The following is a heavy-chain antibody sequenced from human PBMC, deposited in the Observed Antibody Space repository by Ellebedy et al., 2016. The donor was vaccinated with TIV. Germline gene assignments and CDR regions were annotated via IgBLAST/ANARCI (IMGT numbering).Heavy chain of an antibody. J-gene: IGHJ4*02. CDR2: IYYSGST. CDR1: GGSISSYY. D-gene: IGHD6-13*01. CDR3: ASRKLSSSWTDH. Sequence: SETLSLTXTVSGGSISSYYWSWIRQPPGKGLEWIGYIYYSGSTNYNPSLKSRVTISVDTSKNQFSLKVSSVTAADTAVYYCASRKLSSSWTDHWGQGTLVTVSS. V-gene: IGHV4-59*08.